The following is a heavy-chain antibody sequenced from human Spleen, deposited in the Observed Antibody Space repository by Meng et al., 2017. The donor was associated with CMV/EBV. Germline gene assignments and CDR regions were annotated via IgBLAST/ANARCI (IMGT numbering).Heavy chain of an antibody. V-gene: IGHV4-31*03. CDR3: AKTDSREGGFDS. CDR2: IYYSGRT. Sequence: TVSGGSISSGGYYWSWIRQHPGKGLEWIGYIYYSGRTYYNPSLKSRVTISVDTSKNQFSLKLSSVTAADTAVYYCAKTDSREGGFDSWGQGTLVTVSS. D-gene: IGHD1-1*01. J-gene: IGHJ4*02. CDR1: GGSISSGGYY.